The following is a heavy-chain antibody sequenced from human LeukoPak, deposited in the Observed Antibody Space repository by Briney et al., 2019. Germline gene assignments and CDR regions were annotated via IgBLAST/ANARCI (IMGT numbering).Heavy chain of an antibody. Sequence: GGSLRLSCATSKFNFNNYGMTWVRQAPGKGLEWVAVIWYGGSNKYYADSVKGRFTISRDNSKNTLYLQMNSLRAEDTAVYYCAKDRGRAAAAADYWGQGTLVTVSS. D-gene: IGHD6-13*01. CDR2: IWYGGSNK. CDR3: AKDRGRAAAAADY. J-gene: IGHJ4*02. V-gene: IGHV3-30*02. CDR1: KFNFNNYG.